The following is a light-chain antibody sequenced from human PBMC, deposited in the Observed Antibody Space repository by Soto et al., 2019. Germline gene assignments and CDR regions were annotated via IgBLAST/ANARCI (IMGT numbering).Light chain of an antibody. Sequence: EIVMTQSPATLSVSPGERATLSCRASQSVRSYLAWYQQKPGQAPRLLIYDASNRATGIPARFSGSGSGTDFTLTISSLEPEDFAVYYCQQRSNWPKTFGQGTKVDIK. CDR1: QSVRSY. CDR2: DAS. CDR3: QQRSNWPKT. V-gene: IGKV3-11*01. J-gene: IGKJ2*01.